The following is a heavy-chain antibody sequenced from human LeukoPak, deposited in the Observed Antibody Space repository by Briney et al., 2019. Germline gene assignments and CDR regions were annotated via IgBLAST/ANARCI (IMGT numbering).Heavy chain of an antibody. D-gene: IGHD3-16*01. Sequence: GGSLRLSCAVSGFTFSTYAMHWVRQAPGKGLEWVAVISNDGSKIYYADSVKGRFTISRDNSKNTLYLQMNSLRAEDTAVYYCAKCGLHTVGLYLYWGQGTLVTISS. CDR3: AKCGLHTVGLYLY. V-gene: IGHV3-30*04. CDR1: GFTFSTYA. CDR2: ISNDGSKI. J-gene: IGHJ4*02.